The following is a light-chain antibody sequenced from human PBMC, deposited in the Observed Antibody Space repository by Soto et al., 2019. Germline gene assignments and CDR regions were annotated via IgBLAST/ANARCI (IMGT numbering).Light chain of an antibody. CDR2: DVS. V-gene: IGLV2-14*01. CDR3: SCYTRRSDPGYVV. J-gene: IGLJ2*01. Sequence: QSALTQPASVSGSPGQSIPISCTGTSSDVGGYNYVSWYSPHPGKAPKLMIYDVSNRPSGVSNRFSASKSGKMASRTISGLQDAEEACHYCSCYTRRSDPGYVVVGGGTK. CDR1: SSDVGGYNY.